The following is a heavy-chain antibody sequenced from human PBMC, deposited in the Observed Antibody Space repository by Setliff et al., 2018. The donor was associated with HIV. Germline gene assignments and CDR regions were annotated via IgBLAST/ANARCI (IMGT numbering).Heavy chain of an antibody. CDR3: ARDGAVAGKADY. CDR2: ISRDGATK. V-gene: IGHV3-48*03. D-gene: IGHD6-19*01. Sequence: GESLKISCATSGFTFIHHEFNWVRQAPGKGPEWVSYISRDGATKYYADSVKGRFTISRDNAKNPLYLQMNSLRAEDTAVYYCARDGAVAGKADYWGQGTRVTVSS. J-gene: IGHJ4*02. CDR1: GFTFIHHE.